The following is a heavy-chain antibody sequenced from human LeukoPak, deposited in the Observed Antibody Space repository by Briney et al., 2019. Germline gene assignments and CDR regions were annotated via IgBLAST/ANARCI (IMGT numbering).Heavy chain of an antibody. CDR2: ISYDGSSR. J-gene: IGHJ4*02. CDR3: ASPPGRPNGD. CDR1: RFSFSNYP. Sequence: GGSLRLSCAASRFSFSNYPMQWVRQAPGKGLEWVATISYDGSSRYSAGSVKGRFTISRDNSKNTLSLQMNSLRAEDTAMYYCASPPGRPNGDWGQGTLVTVSS. V-gene: IGHV3-30*04. D-gene: IGHD7-27*01.